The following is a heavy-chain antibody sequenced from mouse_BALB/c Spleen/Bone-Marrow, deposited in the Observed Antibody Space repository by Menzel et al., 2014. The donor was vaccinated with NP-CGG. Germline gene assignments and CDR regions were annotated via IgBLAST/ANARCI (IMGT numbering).Heavy chain of an antibody. D-gene: IGHD1-2*01. J-gene: IGHJ2*01. V-gene: IGHV7-3*02. CDR3: ARDIGRLLFDY. CDR1: GFTFTDYY. Sequence: EVQLVESGGGLVQPGGSLRLSCEPSGFTFTDYYMNWVRQPPGKALEWLGFIRNKANGYTTEYSASVKGRFTISRDNSQSILYLQMNTLRAEDSATYYCARDIGRLLFDYWSQGTTLTVSS. CDR2: IRNKANGYTT.